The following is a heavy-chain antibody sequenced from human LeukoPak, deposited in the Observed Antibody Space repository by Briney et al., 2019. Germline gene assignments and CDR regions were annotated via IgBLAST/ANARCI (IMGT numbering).Heavy chain of an antibody. J-gene: IGHJ4*02. D-gene: IGHD6-13*01. CDR1: GFTFSSYA. V-gene: IGHV3-30*04. CDR2: ISYDGSNK. CDR3: ARGAAAGGFVFPATDY. Sequence: GGSLRLSCAASGFTFSSYAMHWFGQPPGKGLEWGAVISYDGSNKYYADSVKGRFTISRDNSKNTLYLQMNSLRAEDTAVYYCARGAAAGGFVFPATDYWGQGTLVTVSS.